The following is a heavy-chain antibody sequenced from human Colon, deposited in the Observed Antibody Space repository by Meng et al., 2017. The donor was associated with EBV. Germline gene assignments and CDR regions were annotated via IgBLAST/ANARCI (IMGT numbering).Heavy chain of an antibody. CDR1: GGSIRSSSYY. CDR3: ASPLGILGIVDL. Sequence: QGPAHGLVKPPGPLSLPGTVTGGSIRSSSYYWGWIGQPPGKGLEWIGSIYYSGSTYYNPSLKSRVTISVDTSKNQFSLKLSSVTAADTAVYYCASPLGILGIVDLWGRGTLVTVSS. V-gene: IGHV4-39*01. CDR2: IYYSGST. J-gene: IGHJ2*01. D-gene: IGHD7-27*01.